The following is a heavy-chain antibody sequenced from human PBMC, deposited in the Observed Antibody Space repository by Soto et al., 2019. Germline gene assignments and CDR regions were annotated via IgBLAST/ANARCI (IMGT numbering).Heavy chain of an antibody. CDR1: GGSISSSSYY. CDR3: ASEYSGYDFGWFGP. CDR2: IYYSGST. D-gene: IGHD5-12*01. J-gene: IGHJ5*02. Sequence: SETLSLTCTVSGGSISSSSYYWGWIRQPPGKGLEWIGSIYYSGSTYYNPSLKSRVTISVDTSKDQFSLKLGSVTAAGTAVYYWASEYSGYDFGWFGPWGQGTLVTVSS. V-gene: IGHV4-39*01.